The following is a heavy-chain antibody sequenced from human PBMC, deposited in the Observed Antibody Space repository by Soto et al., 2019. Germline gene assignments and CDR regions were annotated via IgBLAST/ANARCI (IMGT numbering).Heavy chain of an antibody. CDR1: GFTFSSYE. Sequence: GGSLRLSCAASGFTFSSYEMNWVRQGPGKGLELVSYISSSGSTIYYADSLKGRFTISRDNAKNSLYLQMNSLRAEDTAVYYCARARGGYGYGYLFDYWGQGTLVTVSS. J-gene: IGHJ4*02. V-gene: IGHV3-48*03. CDR3: ARARGGYGYGYLFDY. CDR2: ISSSGSTI. D-gene: IGHD5-18*01.